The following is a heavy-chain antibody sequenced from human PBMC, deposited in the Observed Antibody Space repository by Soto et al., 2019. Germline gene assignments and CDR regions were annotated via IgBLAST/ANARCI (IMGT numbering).Heavy chain of an antibody. CDR1: GFTFSSHA. V-gene: IGHV3-23*01. D-gene: IGHD6-13*01. CDR3: VNDWTGSTCPCMDV. CDR2: ISHSYDYT. J-gene: IGHJ6*02. Sequence: EVHLLESGGGLVQPGGSLRLSCAASGFTFSSHAMSWVRQAPGQGLEWVSGISHSYDYTYYVDSVRGRFTIARANSKNTLDLQMHSLRAEDTDIYYCVNDWTGSTCPCMDVWGQGTTVTVS.